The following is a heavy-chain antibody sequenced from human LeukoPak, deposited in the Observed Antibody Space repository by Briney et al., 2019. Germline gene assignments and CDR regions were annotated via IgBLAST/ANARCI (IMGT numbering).Heavy chain of an antibody. V-gene: IGHV3-30-3*01. CDR3: VAAVAVAYYFDY. CDR1: GFTFSSYA. Sequence: PGGSLRLSCAASGFTFSSYAMHWVRQAPGKGLEWVAVISYDGSNKYNADSVKGRFTISRDNSKNTLYLQMNSLRPEDTAVYYCVAAVAVAYYFDYWGQGTLVTASS. CDR2: ISYDGSNK. D-gene: IGHD6-19*01. J-gene: IGHJ4*02.